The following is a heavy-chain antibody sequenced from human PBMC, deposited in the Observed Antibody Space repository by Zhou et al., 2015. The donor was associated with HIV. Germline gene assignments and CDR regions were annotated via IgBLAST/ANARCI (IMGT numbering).Heavy chain of an antibody. V-gene: IGHV1-69*12. D-gene: IGHD4-17*01. CDR2: IVPFFDTT. Sequence: QVQLVQSGAELQKPGSSVRVSCKASGGTLSNYGINWVRQAPGQGFEWMGGIVPFFDTTNYAQKFQGRVTITADEFTNTAYMDLSSLRSEDTALYYCAASVTTANHFDYWGQGTLVTVSS. CDR1: GGTLSNYG. CDR3: AASVTTANHFDY. J-gene: IGHJ4*02.